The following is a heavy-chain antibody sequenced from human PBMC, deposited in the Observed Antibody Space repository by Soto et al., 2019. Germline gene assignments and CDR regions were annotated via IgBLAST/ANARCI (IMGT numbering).Heavy chain of an antibody. CDR2: IIPIFGTA. CDR1: GGTFSSYA. CDR3: ARDRTPYYYDSSGIFPTDGMDV. D-gene: IGHD3-22*01. J-gene: IGHJ6*02. Sequence: SVKVSCKASGGTFSSYAISWVRQAPGQGLERMGGIIPIFGTANYAQKFQGRVTITADESTSTAYMELSSLRSEDTAVYYCARDRTPYYYDSSGIFPTDGMDVWGQGTTVTVSS. V-gene: IGHV1-69*13.